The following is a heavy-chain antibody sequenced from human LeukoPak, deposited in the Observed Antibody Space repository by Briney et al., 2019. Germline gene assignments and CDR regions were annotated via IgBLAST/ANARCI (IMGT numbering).Heavy chain of an antibody. D-gene: IGHD3-9*01. CDR3: ARVNDILTGYSFDY. J-gene: IGHJ4*02. CDR2: IYDSGST. V-gene: IGHV4-59*01. CDR1: GASISSYF. Sequence: SETLSLTCSVSGASISSYFWSWIRQPPGKGLEWIGYIYDSGSTNYNPSLKSRVTISVDTSKNQFSLKLSSVTAADTAVYYCARVNDILTGYSFDYWGQGTLVTVSS.